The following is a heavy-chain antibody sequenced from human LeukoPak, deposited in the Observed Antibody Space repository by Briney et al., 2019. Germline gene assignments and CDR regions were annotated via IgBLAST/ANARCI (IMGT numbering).Heavy chain of an antibody. J-gene: IGHJ1*01. CDR3: ARHGSSWYEYFQH. Sequence: SVTLSFTCTVSGGSISSYYWSWIRQRPGKGLKWMGNIYYSGSTNYNPALKRRVAISVDTSKNRFSLKLRSVTAADTAVYYCARHGSSWYEYFQHWGQGTLVTVSS. V-gene: IGHV4-59*08. D-gene: IGHD6-13*01. CDR1: GGSISSYY. CDR2: IYYSGST.